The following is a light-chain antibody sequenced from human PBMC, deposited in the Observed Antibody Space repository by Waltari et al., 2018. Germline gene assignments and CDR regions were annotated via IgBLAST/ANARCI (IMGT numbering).Light chain of an antibody. Sequence: DIQMTQSPSSLSASVGDRVTITCRASQSISNYLNWYQQKPGKAPKILIYAASSLQSGVSSRFSGSGSGTDFTLTISSLQPEDFATYYCQQSYNTPFTFGPGTKVDIK. V-gene: IGKV1-39*01. J-gene: IGKJ3*01. CDR1: QSISNY. CDR3: QQSYNTPFT. CDR2: AAS.